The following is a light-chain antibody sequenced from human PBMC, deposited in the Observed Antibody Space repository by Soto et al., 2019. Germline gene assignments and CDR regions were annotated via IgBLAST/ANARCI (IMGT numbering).Light chain of an antibody. CDR2: DAS. Sequence: DIQMTQSPSTLSASVGDRVTITCRASQSISSWLAWYQQKAGKAPKLLIYDASSLESGVPSRFSGSGSGTEFTLTISILQPDDFATYYCQQYNSYSPKTFGQGTKVDIK. J-gene: IGKJ1*01. CDR1: QSISSW. V-gene: IGKV1-5*01. CDR3: QQYNSYSPKT.